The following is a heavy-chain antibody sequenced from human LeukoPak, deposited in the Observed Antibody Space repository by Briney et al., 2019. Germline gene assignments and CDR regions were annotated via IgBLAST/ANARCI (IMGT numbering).Heavy chain of an antibody. CDR1: GFTSSSYE. V-gene: IGHV3-48*03. CDR3: ARGPGYNYGS. J-gene: IGHJ4*02. D-gene: IGHD5-18*01. CDR2: ISSSGSTI. Sequence: GSLRLSCAASGFTSSSYEMNWVRQAPGKGLEWVSYISSSGSTIYCADSVKGRFTISRDNAKNSLYLQMNSLRAEDTAVYYCARGPGYNYGSWGPGTLVTVSS.